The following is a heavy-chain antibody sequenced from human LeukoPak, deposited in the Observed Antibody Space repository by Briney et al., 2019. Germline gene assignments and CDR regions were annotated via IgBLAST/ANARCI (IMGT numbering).Heavy chain of an antibody. V-gene: IGHV3-30*01. CDR1: GFTFSSYA. J-gene: IGHJ4*02. CDR2: ISYDGSNK. CDR3: AREEGSD. Sequence: PGGSLRLSCAASGFTFSSYAMHWVRQAPGKGLEWVAVISYDGSNKYYADSVKGRFTISRDNSKNTLYLQMNSLRAEDTAAYYCAREEGSDWGQGTLVTVSS.